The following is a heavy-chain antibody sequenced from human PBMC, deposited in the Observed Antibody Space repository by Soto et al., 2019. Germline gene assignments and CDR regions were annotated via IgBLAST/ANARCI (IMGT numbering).Heavy chain of an antibody. J-gene: IGHJ4*02. CDR3: ARLVVVSPVANV. CDR1: GGSINYNSYY. Sequence: SETLSLTCSVSGGSINYNSYYWGWIRQPPGQGLEWIGSVFYTGTTYYSPSLESRVTISVDTSKNSFSLNLTSVTAADTAVYFCARLVVVSPVANVWGQGTLVTVSS. CDR2: VFYTGTT. V-gene: IGHV4-39*02. D-gene: IGHD2-2*01.